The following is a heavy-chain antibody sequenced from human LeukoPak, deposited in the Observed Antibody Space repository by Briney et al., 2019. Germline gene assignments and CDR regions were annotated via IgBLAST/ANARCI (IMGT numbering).Heavy chain of an antibody. CDR1: GGSISSYY. J-gene: IGHJ6*03. D-gene: IGHD5-18*01. V-gene: IGHV4-4*07. Sequence: SETLSLTCTVSGGSISSYYWSWIRQPAGKGLEWIGRIYTSGSTNYNPSLKSRVTMSVDTSKNQFSLKLSSVTAADTAVYYCAISAGYSYGYVGYYYMDVWGKGTTVTASS. CDR3: AISAGYSYGYVGYYYMDV. CDR2: IYTSGST.